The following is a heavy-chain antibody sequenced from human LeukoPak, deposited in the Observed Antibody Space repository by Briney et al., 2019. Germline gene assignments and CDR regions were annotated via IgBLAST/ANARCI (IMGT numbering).Heavy chain of an antibody. V-gene: IGHV3-7*01. D-gene: IGHD5-12*01. CDR3: ARAGGYASSWAY. CDR2: IKQDGSEK. CDR1: GFTFSSYW. J-gene: IGHJ4*02. Sequence: RGSLRLSCAASGFTFSSYWMSWVRQAPGKGLEWVANIKQDGSEKNYVDSVKGRFTISRDNAKNSLDLQMDSLRAEDTAVYYCARAGGYASSWAYWGQGTLVTVSS.